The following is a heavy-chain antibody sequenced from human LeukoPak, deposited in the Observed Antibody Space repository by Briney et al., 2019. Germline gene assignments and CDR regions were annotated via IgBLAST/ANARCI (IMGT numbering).Heavy chain of an antibody. CDR1: GFTFSSYE. CDR2: ISSGGRIK. Sequence: GGSLRLSCAASGFTFSSYEMNWVRKAPGKGLEWVSYISSGGRIKYYADSVKGRFTLSRDNAKHSLYLQLNSLRAEKTGVYYCARDEPGIAVDVGVYWGQGTLVTVSS. D-gene: IGHD6-19*01. CDR3: ARDEPGIAVDVGVY. V-gene: IGHV3-48*03. J-gene: IGHJ4*02.